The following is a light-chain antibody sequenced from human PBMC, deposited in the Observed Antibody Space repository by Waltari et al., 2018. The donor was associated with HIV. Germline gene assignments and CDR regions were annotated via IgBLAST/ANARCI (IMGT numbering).Light chain of an antibody. Sequence: ETVMTQSPATLSVSPGERAILSCRASQRVGTSVAWYQQRPGQAPRLLISAASTSATGVPARCSGSGSGTEFTLTISSLQSEDFVVYYCQQYSDWPPGFTFGQGTKLDIK. J-gene: IGKJ2*01. CDR1: QRVGTS. V-gene: IGKV3-15*01. CDR3: QQYSDWPPGFT. CDR2: AAS.